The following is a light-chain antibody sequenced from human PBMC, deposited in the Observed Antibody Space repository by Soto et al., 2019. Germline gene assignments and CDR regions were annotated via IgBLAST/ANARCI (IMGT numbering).Light chain of an antibody. V-gene: IGLV2-14*01. CDR2: EVS. J-gene: IGLJ1*01. CDR3: HSYTRTHTGV. CDR1: SSDVGGYKY. Sequence: QSALTQPASVSGSPGQSITISCAGSSSDVGGYKYVSWYQQHPGKAPKLMIYEVSNRPSGVSNRFSGSKSGNTASLTISGLQAEDEADYYCHSYTRTHTGVFGTGTKLTAL.